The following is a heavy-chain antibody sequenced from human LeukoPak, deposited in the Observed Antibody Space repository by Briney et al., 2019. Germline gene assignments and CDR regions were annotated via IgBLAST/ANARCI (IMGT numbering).Heavy chain of an antibody. V-gene: IGHV1-58*01. CDR3: AADEGGNDSSGYYYYYYGMDV. D-gene: IGHD3-22*01. CDR2: IVVGSGNT. CDR1: GFTFTSSA. Sequence: ASVEVSCKASGFTFTSSAVQWVRQARGQRLEWIGWIVVGSGNTNYAQKFQERVTITRDMSTSTAYMELSSLRSEDTAVYYCAADEGGNDSSGYYYYYYGMDVWGQGTTVTVSS. J-gene: IGHJ6*02.